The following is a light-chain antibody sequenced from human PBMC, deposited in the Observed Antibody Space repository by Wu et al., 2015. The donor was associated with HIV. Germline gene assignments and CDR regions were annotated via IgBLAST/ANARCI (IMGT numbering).Light chain of an antibody. Sequence: DIQLTQSPSTLSASVGDRVTITCRASQSTSRWVAWYQQRPGEAPKLLIYKASKLESGVPSRFSGSGSGTEFILTITSLQPEDFATYYCQQFDTGALMWTFGHGTKVEVK. V-gene: IGKV1-5*03. CDR3: QQFDTGALMWT. CDR2: KAS. J-gene: IGKJ1*01. CDR1: QSTSRW.